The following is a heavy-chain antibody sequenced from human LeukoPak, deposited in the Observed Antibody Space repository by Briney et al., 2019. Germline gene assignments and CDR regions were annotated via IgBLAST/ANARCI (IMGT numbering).Heavy chain of an antibody. D-gene: IGHD3-3*01. CDR2: IYTSGST. Sequence: SETLSLTCTVSGGSISSGSYYWSWIRQPAGKGLEWIGRIYTSGSTNYNPSLKSRVTISVDTSKNQLSLKLSSVTAADTAVYYCARSAFWSGGSFDYWGQGTLVTVSS. V-gene: IGHV4-61*02. J-gene: IGHJ4*02. CDR3: ARSAFWSGGSFDY. CDR1: GGSISSGSYY.